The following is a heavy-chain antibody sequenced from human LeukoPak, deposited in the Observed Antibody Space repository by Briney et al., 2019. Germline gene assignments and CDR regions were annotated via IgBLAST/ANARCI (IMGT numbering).Heavy chain of an antibody. CDR3: ARDDGAAAGTLSY. D-gene: IGHD6-13*01. J-gene: IGHJ4*02. Sequence: ASVKVSCKASGYTFTSYDINWVRQATGQGLEWMGWMNPNSGNTGYAQKFQGRVTITRSTSISTAYMELSSLRSEDTAVYYCARDDGAAAGTLSYWGQGTLVTVSS. CDR2: MNPNSGNT. CDR1: GYTFTSYD. V-gene: IGHV1-8*03.